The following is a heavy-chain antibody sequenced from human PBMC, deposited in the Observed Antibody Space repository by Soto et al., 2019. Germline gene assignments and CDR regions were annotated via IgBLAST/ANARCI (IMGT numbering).Heavy chain of an antibody. J-gene: IGHJ4*02. CDR1: GFTFSSYA. CDR2: ISSSGGST. D-gene: IGHD1-7*01. V-gene: IGHV3-23*01. Sequence: EVKLLESGGGLVQPGGSLRVSWAASGFTFSSYAMSWVRQAPGKGLEWVSAISSSGGSTNYADSVKGRFTISRDNAKNTLYLQMNSMSGEDTAIYYGAKRPTTYYFDYWGQGTLVTVS. CDR3: AKRPTTYYFDY.